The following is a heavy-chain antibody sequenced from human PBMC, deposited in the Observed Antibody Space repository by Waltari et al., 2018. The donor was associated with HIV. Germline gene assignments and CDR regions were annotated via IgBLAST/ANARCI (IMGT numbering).Heavy chain of an antibody. CDR1: GITFSSYG. D-gene: IGHD6-13*01. CDR3: ARDPWDIAADLYYYYGMDV. J-gene: IGHJ6*02. CDR2: IWYDGGNK. V-gene: IGHV3-33*01. Sequence: QEQLVESGGGVVQPGRSLRLSCAASGITFSSYGLHRGRQAPGKGLEWVAVIWYDGGNKYYADSVKGRFTISRDNSKNTLYLQMNSLRAEDTAVYYCARDPWDIAADLYYYYGMDVWGQGTTVTVSS.